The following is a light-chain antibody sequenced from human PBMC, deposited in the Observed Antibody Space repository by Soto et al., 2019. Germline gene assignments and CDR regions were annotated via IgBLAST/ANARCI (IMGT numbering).Light chain of an antibody. J-gene: IGLJ7*01. CDR1: SSDVGSYKL. V-gene: IGLV2-23*02. Sequence: QSALTQPASVSGSPGQSITISCTGTSSDVGSYKLVSWYQQHPGKAPKLMISEVSQRPSGISDRFSGSKSGSTASLTISGLQAEDEADYYCCSYAGTSTPNVFGGGTQLTVL. CDR2: EVS. CDR3: CSYAGTSTPNV.